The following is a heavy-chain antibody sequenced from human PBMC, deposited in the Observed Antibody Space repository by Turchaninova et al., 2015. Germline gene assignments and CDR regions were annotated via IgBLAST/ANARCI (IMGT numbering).Heavy chain of an antibody. V-gene: IGHV3-23*01. J-gene: IGHJ6*03. CDR1: GFTFITYA. CDR3: AKDLAGSTTEGFYYYYYMDV. D-gene: IGHD3-10*01. CDR2: FTVGGACK. Sequence: EVQLLESGGGLVQPGGSLRLSCAASGFTFITYAMSWVRRAPGEGLEWVSGVVFTVGGACKSNAESGKGRFTISWDKAKNALYLQMSSLRAEDTAVYYCAKDLAGSTTEGFYYYYYMDVWGKGTTVTVSS.